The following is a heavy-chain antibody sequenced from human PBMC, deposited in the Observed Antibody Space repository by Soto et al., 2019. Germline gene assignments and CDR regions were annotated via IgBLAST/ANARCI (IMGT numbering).Heavy chain of an antibody. CDR3: ARDLYYDSSGYYDYFDY. D-gene: IGHD3-22*01. CDR1: GRTFSSYA. Sequence: VKVSCKASGRTFSSYAISWVRQAPGQGLEWMGGIIPIFGTANYAQKFQGRVTITADESTSTAYMELSSLRSEDTAVYFCARDLYYDSSGYYDYFDYWGQGTLVTVSS. V-gene: IGHV1-69*13. CDR2: IIPIFGTA. J-gene: IGHJ4*02.